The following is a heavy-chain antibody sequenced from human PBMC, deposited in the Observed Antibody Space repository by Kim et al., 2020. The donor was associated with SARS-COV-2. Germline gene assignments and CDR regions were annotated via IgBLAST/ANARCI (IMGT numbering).Heavy chain of an antibody. J-gene: IGHJ5*02. CDR3: SSGLISSRFSSFDP. Sequence: LETLSLTCAVYGGSLSGYSWSWIRQPPGKGLEWIGEINHSGRTNYNPSLKSRVTVSVDTSKNQFSLELRSVTAADPAVFFFSSGLISSRFSSFDPCCQG. CDR1: GGSLSGYS. V-gene: IGHV4-34*01. D-gene: IGHD3-3*01. CDR2: INHSGRT.